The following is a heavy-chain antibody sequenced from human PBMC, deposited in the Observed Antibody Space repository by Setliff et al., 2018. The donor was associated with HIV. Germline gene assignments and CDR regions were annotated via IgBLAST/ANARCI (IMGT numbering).Heavy chain of an antibody. CDR2: IYNSLTT. V-gene: IGHV4-59*01. D-gene: IGHD2-2*01. Sequence: SETLSLTCIVSGASISSNTWSWIRQAPGKGLQWIGFIYNSLTTNYNPSLKSRVTISLDTSKNQFSLKLTSVTAAYTAVYYCAIGGTSSNWFGPWCQGTLVTVSS. J-gene: IGHJ5*02. CDR1: GASISSNT. CDR3: AIGGTSSNWFGP.